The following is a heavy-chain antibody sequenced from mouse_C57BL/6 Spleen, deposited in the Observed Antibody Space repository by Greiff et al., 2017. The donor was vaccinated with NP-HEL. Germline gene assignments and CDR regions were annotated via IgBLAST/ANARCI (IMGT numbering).Heavy chain of an antibody. Sequence: VQLQQSGPGLVAPSQRLSITCTVSGFSLTSYGVHWVRQPPGKGLEWLVVIWSDGSTTYNSALKSRLSISKDNSKSQVVLKMNSLQTDDTAMYYCARQSTIEGYWYFDVWGTGTTVTVSS. CDR2: IWSDGST. CDR1: GFSLTSYG. CDR3: ARQSTIEGYWYFDV. J-gene: IGHJ1*03. V-gene: IGHV2-6-1*01. D-gene: IGHD2-1*01.